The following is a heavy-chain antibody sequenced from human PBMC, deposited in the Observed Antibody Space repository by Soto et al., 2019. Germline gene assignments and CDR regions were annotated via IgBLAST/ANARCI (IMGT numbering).Heavy chain of an antibody. V-gene: IGHV3-9*01. J-gene: IGHJ6*02. CDR2: ISWNSGSI. D-gene: IGHD6-6*01. CDR1: GFTFDDYA. Sequence: GGSLRLSCAASGFTFDDYAMHWVRQAPGKGLEWVSGISWNSGSIGYADSVKGRFTISRDNAKNSLYLQMNSLRAEDTALYYCAKELYRSSPQGYYYGMDVWGQGATVTVSS. CDR3: AKELYRSSPQGYYYGMDV.